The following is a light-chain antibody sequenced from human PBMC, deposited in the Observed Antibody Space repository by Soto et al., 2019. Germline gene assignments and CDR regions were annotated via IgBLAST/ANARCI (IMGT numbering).Light chain of an antibody. V-gene: IGLV1-44*01. J-gene: IGLJ1*01. CDR3: AAWDDSLNGPGYV. Sequence: QSVLTQPPSASGTPGQRVTISCSGSSSNIGSNTVNWYQQLPGTAPKLLIYSNNQRPSGVPDRFSDSKSGTSASLAISGLQSEDEADYYCAAWDDSLNGPGYVFGTGTKVTVL. CDR2: SNN. CDR1: SSNIGSNT.